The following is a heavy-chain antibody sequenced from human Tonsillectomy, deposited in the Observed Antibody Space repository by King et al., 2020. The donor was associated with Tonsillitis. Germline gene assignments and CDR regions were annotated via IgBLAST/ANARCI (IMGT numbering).Heavy chain of an antibody. Sequence: VQLVESGGGLVQPGGSLRLSCAASGFTFSSYDMHWVRQATGKGLEWVSAIGTAGDTYYPVSVKGRFTISRENAKNSLYLQMNSLRAGDTAVYYCARGYYYDSSGYYVEDAFDIWGQGTMVTVSS. CDR2: IGTAGDT. V-gene: IGHV3-13*04. D-gene: IGHD3-22*01. J-gene: IGHJ3*02. CDR1: GFTFSSYD. CDR3: ARGYYYDSSGYYVEDAFDI.